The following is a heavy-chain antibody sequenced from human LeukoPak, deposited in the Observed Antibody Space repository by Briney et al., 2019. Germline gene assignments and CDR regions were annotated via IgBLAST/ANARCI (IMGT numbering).Heavy chain of an antibody. Sequence: PGGSLRLSCAASGFTFSSYAMSWVRQARGKGLEWVPAVSGSAGTTYYADSVKGRFTISRDNSKNTLYLQMNSLRAEDTALYYCARTPLVRYFDSWGQGTLVTVSS. CDR3: ARTPLVRYFDS. CDR1: GFTFSSYA. J-gene: IGHJ4*02. D-gene: IGHD2-2*01. V-gene: IGHV3-23*01. CDR2: VSGSAGTT.